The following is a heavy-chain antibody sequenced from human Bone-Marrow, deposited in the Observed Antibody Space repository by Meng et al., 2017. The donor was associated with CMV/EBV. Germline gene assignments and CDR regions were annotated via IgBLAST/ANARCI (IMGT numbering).Heavy chain of an antibody. V-gene: IGHV5-51*01. Sequence: GGSLRLSCSASGYSFTTYWIGWVRQVPGKGLELMGIIYPGDSDIRYSPSFQGQVTISADKSIRTAYLQWSSPKASDTAMYYCARLAWDYYYGMDVWGQGTTVTVSS. CDR1: GYSFTTYW. CDR2: IYPGDSDI. J-gene: IGHJ6*02. D-gene: IGHD1-26*01. CDR3: ARLAWDYYYGMDV.